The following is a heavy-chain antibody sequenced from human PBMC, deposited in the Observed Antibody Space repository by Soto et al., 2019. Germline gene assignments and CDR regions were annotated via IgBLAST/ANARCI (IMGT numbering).Heavy chain of an antibody. J-gene: IGHJ6*02. Sequence: ASVKVSCKASGGTFSSYAISWVRQAPGQGLEWMGGIIPIFGTANYAQKFQGRVTITADESTSTAYMELSSLRSEDTAVYYCARGGRAIVATRRATSGRYYYYGMDVWGQGTTVTVSS. CDR2: IIPIFGTA. CDR3: ARGGRAIVATRRATSGRYYYYGMDV. V-gene: IGHV1-69*13. CDR1: GGTFSSYA. D-gene: IGHD5-12*01.